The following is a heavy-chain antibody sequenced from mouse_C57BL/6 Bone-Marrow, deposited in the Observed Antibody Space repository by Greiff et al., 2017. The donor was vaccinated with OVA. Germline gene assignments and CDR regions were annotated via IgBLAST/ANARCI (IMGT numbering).Heavy chain of an antibody. CDR3: ARSGTTVVADY. J-gene: IGHJ2*01. CDR2: IDPSDSYT. Sequence: VQLQQPGAELVRPGTSVKLSCKASGYTFTSYWMHWVKQRPGQGLEWIGVIDPSDSYTNYNQKFKGKATLTVDTSSSTAYMQLSSLTSEDSAVYYCARSGTTVVADYWGQGTTLTVSS. D-gene: IGHD1-1*01. V-gene: IGHV1-59*01. CDR1: GYTFTSYW.